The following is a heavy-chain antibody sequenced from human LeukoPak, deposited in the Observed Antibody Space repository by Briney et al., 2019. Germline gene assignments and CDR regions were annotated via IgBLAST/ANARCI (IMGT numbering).Heavy chain of an antibody. J-gene: IGHJ4*02. Sequence: KASETLSLTCTVSGGSISSGGYYWSWIRQHPGKGLEWIGYIYYSGSTYYNPSLKSRVTISVDTSKNQFSLKLSSVTAADTAVYYCAREILPYYDILTGYYKGNYFDYWGRGTLVTVSS. CDR2: IYYSGST. V-gene: IGHV4-31*03. CDR1: GGSISSGGYY. D-gene: IGHD3-9*01. CDR3: AREILPYYDILTGYYKGNYFDY.